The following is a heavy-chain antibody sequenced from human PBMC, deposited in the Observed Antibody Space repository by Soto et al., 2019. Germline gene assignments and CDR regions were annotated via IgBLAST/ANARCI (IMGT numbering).Heavy chain of an antibody. Sequence: SETLSLTCTVSGGSISTGGYYWSWIRQHPGKGLEWIGYIYYSGSTYYNPSLKSRVTISVDTSKNQFSLKLSSVTAADTAVYYCASAYCGGDCYSTNYWYLDLWGRGTMVTVSS. CDR2: IYYSGST. J-gene: IGHJ2*01. CDR3: ASAYCGGDCYSTNYWYLDL. V-gene: IGHV4-31*03. CDR1: GGSISTGGYY. D-gene: IGHD2-21*02.